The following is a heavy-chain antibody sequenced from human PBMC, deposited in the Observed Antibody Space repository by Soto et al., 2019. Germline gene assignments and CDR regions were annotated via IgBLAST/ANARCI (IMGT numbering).Heavy chain of an antibody. CDR1: GFNFSGYG. J-gene: IGHJ4*02. CDR3: ARDFLVAVAGTGGNLDY. D-gene: IGHD6-19*01. Sequence: GGFLRLCCEASGFNFSGYGSRWVRQPTGKGLEWVSAIGTAGDTYYPGSVKGRFTISRENAKNSLYLQMNSLRAGDTAVYYCARDFLVAVAGTGGNLDYWGEGTLVTVSS. V-gene: IGHV3-13*04. CDR2: IGTAGDT.